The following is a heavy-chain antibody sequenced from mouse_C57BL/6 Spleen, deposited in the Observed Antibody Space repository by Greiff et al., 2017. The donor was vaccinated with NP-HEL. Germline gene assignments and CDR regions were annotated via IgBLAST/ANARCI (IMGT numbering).Heavy chain of an antibody. V-gene: IGHV1-15*01. CDR1: GYTFTDYE. CDR2: IDPETGGT. D-gene: IGHD1-1*01. J-gene: IGHJ2*01. CDR3: TRRGYDSRFDY. Sequence: VQLQQSGAELVRPGASVTLSCKASGYTFTDYEMHWVKQTPVHGLEWIGAIDPETGGTDYNQKFKGKAILTADKSSSTAYMELRSLTSEDSAVYYCTRRGYDSRFDYWGQGTTLTVSS.